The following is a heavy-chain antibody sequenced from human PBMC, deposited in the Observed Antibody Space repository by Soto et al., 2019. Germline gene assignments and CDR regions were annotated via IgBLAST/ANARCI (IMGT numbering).Heavy chain of an antibody. CDR2: IIPIFGTA. Sequence: QVQLVQSGAEVKKPGSSVKVSCKASGGTFSSYAINWVRQAPGQGLEWMGGIIPIFGTANYAQKFQGRVTITADESASTXYMELSSLRSEDTAVYYCARDRGPSSGYYPYWFDPWGQGTLVTVSS. CDR3: ARDRGPSSGYYPYWFDP. J-gene: IGHJ5*02. D-gene: IGHD3-22*01. CDR1: GGTFSSYA. V-gene: IGHV1-69*12.